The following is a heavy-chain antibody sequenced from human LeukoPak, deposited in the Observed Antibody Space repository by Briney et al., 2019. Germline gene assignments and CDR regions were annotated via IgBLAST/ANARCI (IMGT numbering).Heavy chain of an antibody. J-gene: IGHJ4*02. CDR3: RAAADLNDY. CDR1: GFTFSGSA. D-gene: IGHD6-13*01. Sequence: GGSLRLSCASSGFTFSGSAMHWVRQASGKGLEWLGRIRSKADSYTTAYAASVKGRFIVSRDDSKNTAYLQMNSLKTEDTAVYYCRAAADLNDYWGQGTLVTVSS. CDR2: IRSKADSYTT. V-gene: IGHV3-73*01.